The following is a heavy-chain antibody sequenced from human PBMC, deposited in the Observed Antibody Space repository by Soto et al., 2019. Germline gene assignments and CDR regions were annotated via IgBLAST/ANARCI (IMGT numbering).Heavy chain of an antibody. J-gene: IGHJ5*02. CDR1: GASIGGVGYS. Sequence: TLSLTCAVSGASIGGVGYSGSWIWQPKGGGLEWIGNMYHIGPFLKRPSLNTRLTMSLDMSKNQFSLTLTSMTAADTAVYYCARAQFYYGSGYYNNLMFDAWGQG. V-gene: IGHV4-30-2*01. D-gene: IGHD3-10*01. CDR3: ARAQFYYGSGYYNNLMFDA. CDR2: MYHIGPF.